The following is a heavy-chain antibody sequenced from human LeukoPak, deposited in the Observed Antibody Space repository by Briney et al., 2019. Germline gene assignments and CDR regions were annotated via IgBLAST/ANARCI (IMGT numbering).Heavy chain of an antibody. CDR2: INLGGSAK. D-gene: IGHD7-27*01. CDR1: GFAFSDYW. J-gene: IGHJ4*02. CDR3: AAWGLHNY. Sequence: GGSLRLSCSASGFAFSDYWMNWGRQAPGKGPEWVANINLGGSAKLYVDSVKGRCTISRDNAKNSLYLQMNSLRVEDTAVYYCAAWGLHNYWGQGTLVTVSS. V-gene: IGHV3-7*01.